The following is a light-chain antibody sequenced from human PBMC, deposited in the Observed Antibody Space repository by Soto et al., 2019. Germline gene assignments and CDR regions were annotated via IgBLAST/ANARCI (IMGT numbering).Light chain of an antibody. Sequence: EIVMTQSPATLSVSLGEGATLSCRASQGIGDTLAWYQQKPGQTPRLLIYDSSIRATGVPGRISGSRSGAEFTLTISSLQSEDFAVYYCQHYVTWPLTFGGGTKVDIK. V-gene: IGKV3-15*01. J-gene: IGKJ4*01. CDR2: DSS. CDR1: QGIGDT. CDR3: QHYVTWPLT.